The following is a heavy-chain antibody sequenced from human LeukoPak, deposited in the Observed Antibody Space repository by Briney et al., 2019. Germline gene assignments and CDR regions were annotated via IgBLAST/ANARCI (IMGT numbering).Heavy chain of an antibody. J-gene: IGHJ3*02. CDR2: IYYSGST. CDR1: GGSISSSSYY. D-gene: IGHD3-22*01. V-gene: IGHV4-39*01. Sequence: SETLSLTCTVSGGSISSSSYYWGWIRQPPGKGLEWVGSIYYSGSTYYNPSLKSRVTISVDTSKNQFSLKLSSVTAADTAVYHCARHDYYDSSGYYYIEALGAFDIWGQGTMVTVSS. CDR3: ARHDYYDSSGYYYIEALGAFDI.